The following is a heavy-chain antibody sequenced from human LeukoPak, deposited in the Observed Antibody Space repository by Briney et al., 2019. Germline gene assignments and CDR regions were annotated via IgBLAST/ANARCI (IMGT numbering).Heavy chain of an antibody. V-gene: IGHV3-23*01. CDR3: AKETVDMAARAFDY. CDR2: VSSSGGRT. J-gene: IGHJ4*02. Sequence: PGGSLRLSCAASGFSFSRSDMSWVRQPPGKVLGWVSAVSSSGGRTFYAASVKGRFTISRDNSEDTLYLQMNSLRAEDTAVYYCAKETVDMAARAFDYWGQGTLVTVSS. CDR1: GFSFSRSD. D-gene: IGHD5-24*01.